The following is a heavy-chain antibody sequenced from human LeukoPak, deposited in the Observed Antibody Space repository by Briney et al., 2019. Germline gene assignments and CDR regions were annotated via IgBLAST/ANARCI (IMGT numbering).Heavy chain of an antibody. V-gene: IGHV3-11*01. D-gene: IGHD3-22*01. CDR3: AKDLSDSSGYYYNDY. J-gene: IGHJ4*02. Sequence: GGSLRLSCAASGFTFSDYYMSWIRQAPGKGLEWVSYISSSGSTIYYADSVKGRFTISRDNAKNTLYLKMNSLRAEDTAVYYCAKDLSDSSGYYYNDYWGQGTLVTVSS. CDR1: GFTFSDYY. CDR2: ISSSGSTI.